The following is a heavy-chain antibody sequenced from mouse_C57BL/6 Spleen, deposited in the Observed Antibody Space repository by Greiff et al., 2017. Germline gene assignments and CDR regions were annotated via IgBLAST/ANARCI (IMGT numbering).Heavy chain of an antibody. V-gene: IGHV1-59*01. CDR3: ARGTTVGDY. D-gene: IGHD1-1*01. Sequence: QVQLQQPGAELVRPGTSVKLSCKASGYTFTSYWMHWVKQRPGQGLEWIGVIDPSDSYTNYNQKFKGKATLTVDTSSSTAYMQLSSLTSEDSAFYYCARGTTVGDYWGQGTTLTVSS. CDR2: IDPSDSYT. J-gene: IGHJ2*01. CDR1: GYTFTSYW.